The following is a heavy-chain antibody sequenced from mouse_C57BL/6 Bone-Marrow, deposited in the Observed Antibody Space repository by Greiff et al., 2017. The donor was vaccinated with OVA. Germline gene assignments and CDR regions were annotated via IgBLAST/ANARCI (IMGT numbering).Heavy chain of an antibody. D-gene: IGHD4-1*01. J-gene: IGHJ2*01. CDR2: IDPSDSYP. Sequence: VQLQQPGAELVRPGTSVKLSCKASGYTFTSYWMHWVKQRPGQGLEWIGVIDPSDSYPNYNQKFKGKATLTVDTSSSTAYMQLSSLTSEDSAVYYCAREGDWDYLDYWGQGTTLTVSS. CDR3: AREGDWDYLDY. CDR1: GYTFTSYW. V-gene: IGHV1-59*01.